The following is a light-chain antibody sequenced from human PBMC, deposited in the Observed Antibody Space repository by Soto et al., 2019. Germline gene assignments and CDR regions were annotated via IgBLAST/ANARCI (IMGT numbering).Light chain of an antibody. CDR3: QQSYSTPIT. V-gene: IGKV1-39*01. CDR2: GAS. CDR1: QSISSY. J-gene: IGKJ5*01. Sequence: DIQMTQSPSSLSAFVGDRVTITCRASQSISSYLNWYQQKPGKAPQLLIYGASSLQSGVPSRFSGRASTTDFTLTIISLQPEDFATDYCQQSYSTPITFGQGTRLEIK.